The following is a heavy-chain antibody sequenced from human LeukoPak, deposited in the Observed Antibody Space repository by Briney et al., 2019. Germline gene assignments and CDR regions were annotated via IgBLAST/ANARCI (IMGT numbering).Heavy chain of an antibody. J-gene: IGHJ4*02. CDR2: IIPIFGTA. D-gene: IGHD3-22*01. V-gene: IGHV1-69*06. Sequence: SVKVSCKASGYTFTSYAMNWVRQAPGQGLEWMGGIIPIFGTANYAQKFQGRVTITADKSTSTAYMELSSLRSEDTAVYYCARALYYYDLNYWGQGTLVTVSS. CDR3: ARALYYYDLNY. CDR1: GYTFTSYA.